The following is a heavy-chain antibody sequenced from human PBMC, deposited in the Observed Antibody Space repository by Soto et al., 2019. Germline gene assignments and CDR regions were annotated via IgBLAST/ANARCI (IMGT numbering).Heavy chain of an antibody. CDR3: AKFRGPSYSYYYMDV. CDR2: ISGSGRTT. CDR1: GFTFGTYA. Sequence: EVQLLESGGGLVQPGGSLRLSCAASGFTFGTYAMNWLRQAPGRGLECVSFISGSGRTTYYADSVKGRFTVSRDNSKNTMHLQMNSLRAEDTALYYCAKFRGPSYSYYYMDVWGKGTTVTVSS. J-gene: IGHJ6*03. D-gene: IGHD3-16*01. V-gene: IGHV3-23*01.